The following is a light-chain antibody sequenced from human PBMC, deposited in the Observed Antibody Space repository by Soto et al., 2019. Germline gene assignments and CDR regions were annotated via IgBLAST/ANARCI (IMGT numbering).Light chain of an antibody. CDR3: AAWADSLSGGV. CDR1: SSNIGSNY. V-gene: IGLV1-47*01. J-gene: IGLJ3*02. CDR2: RNN. Sequence: QSVLTQPPSASGTPGQRVTISCSGSSSNIGSNYVYWYPQLPGTAPKLLIYRNNQRPSGVPDRFSGSKSGTSASLAISVLRSDDAADYYCAAWADSLSGGVFGGGTKITVL.